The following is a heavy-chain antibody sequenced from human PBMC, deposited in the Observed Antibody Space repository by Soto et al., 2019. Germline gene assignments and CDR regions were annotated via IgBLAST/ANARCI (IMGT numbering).Heavy chain of an antibody. D-gene: IGHD4-4*01. V-gene: IGHV1-18*01. Sequence: ASVKVSCKTSGYTFSSYSINWVRQAPGQGLEWMAWISTNSGNTHYAERLQGRVTMTTDTSTSTAYMELRSLRSDDTAVYYCARTRRITYSNRGDYGMDVWGQGTTVTVSS. CDR2: ISTNSGNT. CDR3: ARTRRITYSNRGDYGMDV. J-gene: IGHJ6*02. CDR1: GYTFSSYS.